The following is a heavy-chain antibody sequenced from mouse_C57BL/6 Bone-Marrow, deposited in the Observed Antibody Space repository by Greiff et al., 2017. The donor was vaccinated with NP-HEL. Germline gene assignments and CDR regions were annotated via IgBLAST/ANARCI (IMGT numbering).Heavy chain of an antibody. CDR3: ARHYDGYYVGWFAY. J-gene: IGHJ3*01. D-gene: IGHD2-3*01. CDR2: ISNGGGST. Sequence: DVMLVESGGGLVQPGGSLKLSCAASGFPFSDYYMYWFRQTPEKRLEWVAYISNGGGSTYYPDPVKGRFTISRDNAKNTLYLQMSRLKSEDTAMYYCARHYDGYYVGWFAYWGQGTLVTVSA. CDR1: GFPFSDYY. V-gene: IGHV5-12*01.